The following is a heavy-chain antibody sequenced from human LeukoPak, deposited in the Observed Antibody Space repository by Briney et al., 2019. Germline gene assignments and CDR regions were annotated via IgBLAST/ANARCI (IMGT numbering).Heavy chain of an antibody. V-gene: IGHV4-61*02. CDR2: IYASGSA. Sequence: SQTLSLTCTVSGGSISRDNYYWSWIRQPAGKGLEWIGRIYASGSANYNPSLKSRVTISVDTSKNQFPLKLSSVTATDTAVYYCARAVGSSESNWFDPWGQGTLATVSS. D-gene: IGHD1-26*01. CDR1: GGSISRDNYY. CDR3: ARAVGSSESNWFDP. J-gene: IGHJ5*02.